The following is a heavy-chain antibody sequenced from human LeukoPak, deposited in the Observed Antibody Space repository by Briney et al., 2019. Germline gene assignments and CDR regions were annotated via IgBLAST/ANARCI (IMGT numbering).Heavy chain of an antibody. Sequence: SVKVSCKASGDTFSSYAISWVRQAPGQGLEWMGGIIPIFGTANYAQKFQGRVTITADESTSTAYMELSSLRSEDTAVYYCARDIKYSSSSYDAFDIWGQGTMVTVSS. CDR1: GDTFSSYA. J-gene: IGHJ3*02. D-gene: IGHD6-6*01. CDR2: IIPIFGTA. CDR3: ARDIKYSSSSYDAFDI. V-gene: IGHV1-69*13.